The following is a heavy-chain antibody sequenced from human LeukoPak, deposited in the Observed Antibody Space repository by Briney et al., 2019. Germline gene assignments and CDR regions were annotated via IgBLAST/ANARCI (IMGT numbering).Heavy chain of an antibody. Sequence: QPGGSLRLSCVVSGFTFSDHYMDWVRQAPGKGLEWVGRIRNKAISYTTEYAASVKGRFTISRDDSKNSVYLQMNSLETEDTAVYYCAVGYCSGGDCYVSNYWGQGTLVTVSS. CDR2: IRNKAISYTT. J-gene: IGHJ4*02. CDR1: GFTFSDHY. CDR3: AVGYCSGGDCYVSNY. V-gene: IGHV3-72*01. D-gene: IGHD2-15*01.